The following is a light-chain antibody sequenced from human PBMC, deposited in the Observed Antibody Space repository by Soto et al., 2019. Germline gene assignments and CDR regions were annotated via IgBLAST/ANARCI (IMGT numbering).Light chain of an antibody. CDR1: SSDVGSYNL. V-gene: IGLV2-23*01. Sequence: QSVLTQPASMSGSPGQSITISCTGTSSDVGSYNLVSWYQQFPDKAPKLIIYDGSERPSGVSDRFSGSKSGNTASLTISGLQAEDEADYYCSSHAGSSVVFGTGTKVTVL. J-gene: IGLJ1*01. CDR3: SSHAGSSVV. CDR2: DGS.